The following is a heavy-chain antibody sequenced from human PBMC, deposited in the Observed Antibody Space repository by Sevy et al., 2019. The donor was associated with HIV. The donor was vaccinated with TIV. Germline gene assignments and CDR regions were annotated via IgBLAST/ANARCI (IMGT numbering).Heavy chain of an antibody. CDR3: ARVRSVRGDILTGYYIEDYYYYGMDV. Sequence: ASVKVSCKASGYTFTSYDINWVRQATGQGLEWMGWMNPNSGNTGYAQKFQGRVAMTRNTSISTAYMELSSLRSEDTAVYYWARVRSVRGDILTGYYIEDYYYYGMDVWGQGTTVTVSS. V-gene: IGHV1-8*01. D-gene: IGHD3-9*01. CDR2: MNPNSGNT. CDR1: GYTFTSYD. J-gene: IGHJ6*02.